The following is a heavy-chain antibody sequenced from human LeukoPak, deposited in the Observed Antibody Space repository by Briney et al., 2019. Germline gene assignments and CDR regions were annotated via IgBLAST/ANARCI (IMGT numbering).Heavy chain of an antibody. J-gene: IGHJ4*02. D-gene: IGHD5-12*01. Sequence: SVKVSCKASGGTFSSYAISWVRQAPGQGLEWMGGIIPIFGTANYAQKFQGGVTITADESTSTAYMELSSLRSEDTAVYYCAASGYSGYGIDYWGQGTLVTVSS. CDR3: AASGYSGYGIDY. V-gene: IGHV1-69*13. CDR1: GGTFSSYA. CDR2: IIPIFGTA.